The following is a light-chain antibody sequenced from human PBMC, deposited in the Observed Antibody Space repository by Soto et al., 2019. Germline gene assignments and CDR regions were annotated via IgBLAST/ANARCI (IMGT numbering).Light chain of an antibody. CDR1: SSNIGSNT. CDR3: AAWDDSLNGNVV. Sequence: QSVLTQPPSASGTPGQRVTISCSGSSSNIGSNTVNWYQQLPGTAPKLLIYSNNQRPSGVPDRFSGSKSGTSASLAISGRQSEEEADDYCAAWDDSLNGNVVFGGGTKVTVL. V-gene: IGLV1-44*01. CDR2: SNN. J-gene: IGLJ2*01.